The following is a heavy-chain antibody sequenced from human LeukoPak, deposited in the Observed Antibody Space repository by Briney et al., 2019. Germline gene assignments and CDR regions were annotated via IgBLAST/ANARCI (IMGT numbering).Heavy chain of an antibody. Sequence: PSETLSLTCTVSGGSISSYYWSWIRQPPGKGLEWIGNIYYSGSTNYNPSLKSRVTISVDSSKNQFSLKVNSVTAADTAVYYCAGVAGGKARPFEYWGQGILVTVSS. J-gene: IGHJ4*02. CDR1: GGSISSYY. CDR2: IYYSGST. CDR3: AGVAGGKARPFEY. D-gene: IGHD6-13*01. V-gene: IGHV4-59*01.